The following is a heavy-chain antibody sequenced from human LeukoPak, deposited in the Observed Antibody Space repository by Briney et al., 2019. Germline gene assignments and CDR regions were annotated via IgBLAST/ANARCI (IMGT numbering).Heavy chain of an antibody. CDR2: IKQDGSEH. J-gene: IGHJ4*02. V-gene: IGHV3-7*01. CDR3: SRSLDY. CDR1: GFPFSDYW. Sequence: GGSLRLSCAASGFPFSDYWMDWVRQAPGKGMEWVANIKQDGSEHYSADSVKGRFTISRDNAKNSLYLEMNSLRAEDTAVYYCSRSLDYWGQGALVTVSS.